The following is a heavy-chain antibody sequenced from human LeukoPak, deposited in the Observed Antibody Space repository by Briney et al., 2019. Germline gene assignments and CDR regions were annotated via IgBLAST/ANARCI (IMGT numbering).Heavy chain of an antibody. V-gene: IGHV3-66*01. J-gene: IGHJ6*02. Sequence: QTGGSLRLSCAASGFTVSSNYMSWVRQAPGKGLEWVSVIYSGGSTYYADSVKGRFTISRDNSKNTLYLQMNSLRAEDTAVYYCAKISGSYYYGMDVWGQGTTVTVSS. D-gene: IGHD1-26*01. CDR1: GFTVSSNY. CDR3: AKISGSYYYGMDV. CDR2: IYSGGST.